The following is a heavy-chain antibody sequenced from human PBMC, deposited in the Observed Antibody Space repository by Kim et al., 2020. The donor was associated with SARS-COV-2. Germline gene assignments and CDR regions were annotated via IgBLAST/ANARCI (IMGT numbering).Heavy chain of an antibody. V-gene: IGHV5-51*01. CDR3: ARRIEDIVVVVAATPSTYYFDY. Sequence: GESLKISCKSSGYSFSSYWIGWVRQMPGKGLEWMGIIYPGDSDTRYSPSFQGQVTISADKSISTAYLQWSSLKASDTAMYYCARRIEDIVVVVAATPSTYYFDYWGQGTLVTVSS. D-gene: IGHD2-15*01. CDR1: GYSFSSYW. CDR2: IYPGDSDT. J-gene: IGHJ4*02.